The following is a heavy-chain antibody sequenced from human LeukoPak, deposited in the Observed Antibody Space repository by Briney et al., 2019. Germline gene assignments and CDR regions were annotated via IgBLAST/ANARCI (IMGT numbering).Heavy chain of an antibody. CDR1: GNYW. Sequence: GGSLRLSCAASGNYWMHWVRQVPGKGPVWVSHINSDGSWTSYADSVKGRFTISRDNSKNTLYLQMNSLRAEDTAVYYCAKDRGILWEDWGQGTLVTVSS. V-gene: IGHV3-74*01. D-gene: IGHD2-21*01. CDR3: AKDRGILWED. J-gene: IGHJ4*02. CDR2: INSDGSWT.